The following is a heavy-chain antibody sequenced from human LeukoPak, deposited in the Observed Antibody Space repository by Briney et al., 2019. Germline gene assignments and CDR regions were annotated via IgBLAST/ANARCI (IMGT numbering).Heavy chain of an antibody. Sequence: SETLSLTCTVSGGSISSSSYSWGWIRQPPGKGLEWIGSIYYSGSTYYNPSLKSRVTISVDTSKNQFSLKLSSVTAADTAVYYCARLDSSGWYSDYWGQGTLVTVSS. J-gene: IGHJ4*02. D-gene: IGHD6-19*01. CDR1: GGSISSSSYS. V-gene: IGHV4-39*01. CDR3: ARLDSSGWYSDY. CDR2: IYYSGST.